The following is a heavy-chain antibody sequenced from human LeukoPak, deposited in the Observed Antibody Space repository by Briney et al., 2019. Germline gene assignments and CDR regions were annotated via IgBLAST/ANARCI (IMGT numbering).Heavy chain of an antibody. CDR2: IRQDGDTK. CDR1: GFTFSSYW. V-gene: IGHV3-7*03. J-gene: IGHJ4*02. D-gene: IGHD6-13*01. Sequence: GGSLRLSCAASGFTFSSYWMNWARQAPGKGLEWVANIRQDGDTKYYVDSVKGRFTISRDNAMNSLYLQMNSLRAEDTAIYYCARSLPYGTTWYGRSDFWGQGTLVTVSS. CDR3: ARSLPYGTTWYGRSDF.